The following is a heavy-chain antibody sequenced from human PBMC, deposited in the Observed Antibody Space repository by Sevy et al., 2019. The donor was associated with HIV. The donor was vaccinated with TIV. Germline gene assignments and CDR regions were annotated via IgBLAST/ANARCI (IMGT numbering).Heavy chain of an antibody. CDR1: GGSISSSSYY. Sequence: SETLSLTCTVSGGSISSSSYYWGWIRQPPGKGLEWIGGIYYSGSTYYNPSLKSPVTISVDTSKNQFSLKLSSVTAADTAVYYCARLRYCSSTSCYRTMGYYYGMDVWGQGTTVTVSS. D-gene: IGHD2-2*02. J-gene: IGHJ6*02. V-gene: IGHV4-39*01. CDR2: IYYSGST. CDR3: ARLRYCSSTSCYRTMGYYYGMDV.